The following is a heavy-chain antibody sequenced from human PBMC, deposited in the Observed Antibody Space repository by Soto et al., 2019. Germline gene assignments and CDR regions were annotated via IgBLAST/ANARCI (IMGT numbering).Heavy chain of an antibody. CDR3: ATNYGSGSAHFDN. V-gene: IGHV1-69*02. D-gene: IGHD3-10*01. CDR2: IIPMLGMS. Sequence: QVQLLQSGAEVKKPGSSVKVSCTASGDTFNFYTISWVRQAPGQGPEWMGRIIPMLGMSNYAQNFQGRVTMIADKSTSTAYMELRSLRAEGTALYYCATNYGSGSAHFDNWGQGTLVTVSS. CDR1: GDTFNFYT. J-gene: IGHJ4*02.